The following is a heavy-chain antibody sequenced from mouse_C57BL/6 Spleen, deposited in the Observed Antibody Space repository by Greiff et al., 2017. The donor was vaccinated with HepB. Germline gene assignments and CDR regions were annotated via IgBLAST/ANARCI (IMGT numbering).Heavy chain of an antibody. J-gene: IGHJ2*01. V-gene: IGHV1-22*01. CDR1: GYTFTDYN. CDR2: INPYNSDT. Sequence: EVQLLQPGPELVKPGASVKMSCKASGYTFTDYNMHWVKQRHGKSLEWIGYINPYNSDTNYNQKFKGKATLTVNKSSSTAYMELRSLTSEDSAVYDCARDFDYWGQGTTLTVSS. CDR3: ARDFDY.